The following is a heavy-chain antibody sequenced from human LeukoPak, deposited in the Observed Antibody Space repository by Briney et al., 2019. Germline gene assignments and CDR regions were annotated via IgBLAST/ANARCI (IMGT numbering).Heavy chain of an antibody. CDR1: GGSFGGYY. D-gene: IGHD5-12*01. CDR3: ARGYGEYSGYDYVYYFDY. CDR2: INHSGST. Sequence: SETLSLTCAVYGGSFGGYYWSWIRQPPGKGLEWIGEINHSGSTNYNPSLKSRVTISVDTSKNQFSLKLSSVTAADTAVYYCARGYGEYSGYDYVYYFDYWGQGTLVTVSS. V-gene: IGHV4-34*01. J-gene: IGHJ4*02.